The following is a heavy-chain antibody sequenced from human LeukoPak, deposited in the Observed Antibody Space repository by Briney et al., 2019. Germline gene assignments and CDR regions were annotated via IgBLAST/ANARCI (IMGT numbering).Heavy chain of an antibody. J-gene: IGHJ4*02. CDR2: ISWNSGSI. CDR3: AKDPGPYYDSSGYFDY. Sequence: GGSLRLSCAASGFTFDDYAMHWVRQAPGKGLEWVSGISWNSGSISYADSVKGRFTISRDNAKNSLYLQMNSLRAEDTALYYCAKDPGPYYDSSGYFDYWGQGTLVTVSS. D-gene: IGHD3-22*01. V-gene: IGHV3-9*01. CDR1: GFTFDDYA.